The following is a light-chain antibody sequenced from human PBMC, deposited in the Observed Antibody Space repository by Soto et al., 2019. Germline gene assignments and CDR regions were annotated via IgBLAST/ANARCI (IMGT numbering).Light chain of an antibody. Sequence: QSVLTQPASVSGSPGQSITISCTGTSDNYVSWYQQHPGKVPKLMIYWVTNRPSGVSDRFSGSKSGNTASLTISGLQTEDEADYYCSSYTNSRTLLFGAGTKVTVL. V-gene: IGLV2-14*01. CDR1: SDNY. CDR3: SSYTNSRTLL. J-gene: IGLJ1*01. CDR2: WVT.